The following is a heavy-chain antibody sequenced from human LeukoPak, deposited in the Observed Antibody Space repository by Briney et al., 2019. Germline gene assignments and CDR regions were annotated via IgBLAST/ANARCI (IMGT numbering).Heavy chain of an antibody. CDR1: GFTFSSHA. CDR2: ISGSGGST. J-gene: IGHJ4*02. Sequence: GSLRLSCAASGFTFSSHAMSWVRQAPGKGLEWVSAISGSGGSTYYADSVKGRFTISRDNSKNTLYLQMNSLRAEDTAVYYCAKDSARYFDWLLSLFDYWGQGTLVTVSS. CDR3: AKDSARYFDWLLSLFDY. D-gene: IGHD3-9*01. V-gene: IGHV3-23*01.